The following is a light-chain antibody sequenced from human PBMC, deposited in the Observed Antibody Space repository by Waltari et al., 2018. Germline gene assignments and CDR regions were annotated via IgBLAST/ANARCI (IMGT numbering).Light chain of an antibody. J-gene: IGLJ2*01. CDR2: AVS. Sequence: QPALTQPASVSGAPGRSIPISCSRTNIDVGGYRRVSWYPQHPGKAPQLLIFAVSNRPSGVSPRFSGSKSGNMASLTISGLRADDEGLYFCSSYTSLNTVVFGGGTSLTVL. CDR1: NIDVGGYRR. V-gene: IGLV2-14*03. CDR3: SSYTSLNTVV.